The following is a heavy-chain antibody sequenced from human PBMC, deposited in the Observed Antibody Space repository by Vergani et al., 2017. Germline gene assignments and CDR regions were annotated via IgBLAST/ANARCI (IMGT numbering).Heavy chain of an antibody. CDR3: ARGYCSSTSCPEGDY. CDR1: GFTFSSYS. J-gene: IGHJ4*02. CDR2: ISYDGSNK. D-gene: IGHD2-2*01. V-gene: IGHV3-30*03. Sequence: VQLVESGGGLVQPGGSLRLSCAASGFTFSSYSMNWVRQAPGKGLEWVAVISYDGSNKYYADSVKGRFTISRDNSKNTLYLQMNSLRAEDTAVYYCARGYCSSTSCPEGDYWGQGTLVTVSS.